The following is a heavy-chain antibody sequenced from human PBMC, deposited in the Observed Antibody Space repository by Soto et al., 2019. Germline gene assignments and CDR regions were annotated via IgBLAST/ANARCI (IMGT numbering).Heavy chain of an antibody. J-gene: IGHJ5*02. Sequence: LRGAVYRYCRNRGSYSGAVRLLTGKGLEWIGTLYHSGSTYYNPSLKSRVTISVDTSKSQCSLKLSSVTAADTAVHYCARESSRFGVVVAATGKWFDPWGQGTLVTVS. V-gene: IGHV4-38-2*02. CDR2: LYHSGST. D-gene: IGHD2-15*01. CDR3: ARESSRFGVVVAATGKWFDP. CDR1: RYCRNRGSY.